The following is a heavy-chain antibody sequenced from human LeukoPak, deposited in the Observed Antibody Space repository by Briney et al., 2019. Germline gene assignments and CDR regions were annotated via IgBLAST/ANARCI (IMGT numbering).Heavy chain of an antibody. CDR2: IYYSGST. V-gene: IGHV4-59*03. CDR3: AARRLYYFDY. D-gene: IGHD2/OR15-2a*01. Sequence: SETLSLTCTVSGGSIGSYYWSWIRQPPGKGLEWIGYIYYSGSTNYNPSLKSRVTISVDTSKNQFSLKLSSVTAADTAVYYCAARRLYYFDYWGQGTLVTVSS. J-gene: IGHJ4*02. CDR1: GGSIGSYY.